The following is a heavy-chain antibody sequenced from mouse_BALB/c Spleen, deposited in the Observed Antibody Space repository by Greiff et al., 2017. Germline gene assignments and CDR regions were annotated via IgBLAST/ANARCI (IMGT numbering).Heavy chain of an antibody. CDR3: ARDPLEAMDY. J-gene: IGHJ4*01. V-gene: IGHV7-3*02. CDR2: IRNKANGYTT. CDR1: GFTFTDYY. Sequence: EVMLVESGGGLVQPGGSLRLSCATSGFTFTDYYMSWVRQPPGKALEWLGFIRNKANGYTTEYSASVKGRFTISRDNSQSILYLHMNTLRAEDSATYYCARDPLEAMDYWGQGTSVTVSS.